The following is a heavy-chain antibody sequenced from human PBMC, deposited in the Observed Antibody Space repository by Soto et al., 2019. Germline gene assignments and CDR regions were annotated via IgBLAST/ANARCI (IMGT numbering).Heavy chain of an antibody. CDR2: ILVGGST. D-gene: IGHD2-8*02. CDR3: AKATATGGGAFEI. Sequence: PGGSLRLSCAVSGFICSSYDMSWVRQAPGKGLEWVSTILVGGSTHYEDSVKGRFTISRDTSKNTVYLQMYSLTAGDTAFYYCAKATATGGGAFEIYGQGTMVTVSS. CDR1: GFICSSYD. V-gene: IGHV3-23*01. J-gene: IGHJ3*02.